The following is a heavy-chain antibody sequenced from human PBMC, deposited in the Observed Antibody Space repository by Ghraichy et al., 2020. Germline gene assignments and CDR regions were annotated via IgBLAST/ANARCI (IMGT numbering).Heavy chain of an antibody. V-gene: IGHV4-39*01. CDR1: GASISSSSYY. CDR3: ARLPTWNFDL. J-gene: IGHJ2*01. CDR2: MYYSGST. Sequence: SETLSLTCTVSGASISSSSYYWGWIRQPPGKGLEWIGSMYYSGSTYYNPSLKSRVTISVDTSKKQFSLTLSSVTAADTAVYYCARLPTWNFDLWGRGTLVTVSS.